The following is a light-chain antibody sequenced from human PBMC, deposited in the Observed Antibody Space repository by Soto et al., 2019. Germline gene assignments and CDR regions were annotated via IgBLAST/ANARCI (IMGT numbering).Light chain of an antibody. CDR1: QSISSR. CDR3: QQYKDYPWT. J-gene: IGKJ1*01. V-gene: IGKV1-5*01. Sequence: DIQMTQSPSTLSASVGDRVTITCRASQSISSRLAWYQQKPGKAPKLLIYDASSMESGIPSRFSGSGSGTEFTLTISSLQADDFAAYYCQQYKDYPWTGGQGTMVDTK. CDR2: DAS.